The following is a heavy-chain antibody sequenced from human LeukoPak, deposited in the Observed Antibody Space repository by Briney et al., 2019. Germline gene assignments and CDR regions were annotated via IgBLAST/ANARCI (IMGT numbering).Heavy chain of an antibody. CDR1: GGSISGYY. V-gene: IGHV4-59*12. CDR2: IFHSGST. CDR3: ARAGGWYTFPSYQH. Sequence: SETLSLTCTVSGGSISGYYGSWIRQPPGKGLEWIGYIFHSGSTSYNPSLKSRVTISVGTSKNQFSLKLSSVTAADTAVYYCARAGGWYTFPSYQHWGQGTLVTVSS. J-gene: IGHJ1*01. D-gene: IGHD6-19*01.